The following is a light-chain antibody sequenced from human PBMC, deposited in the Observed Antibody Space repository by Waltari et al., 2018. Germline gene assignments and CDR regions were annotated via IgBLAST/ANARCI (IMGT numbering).Light chain of an antibody. CDR2: GAS. V-gene: IGKV3D-15*01. CDR1: QSVSSN. J-gene: IGKJ2*01. CDR3: QQYNNWPSYT. Sequence: EIVMTQSPATLSVSTGERATLYCRASQSVSSNLAWYQQKPGQAPRLLIYGASTRATGIPARFSVSVSGTEFTLTISSLQSEDFAFYYCQQYNNWPSYTFGQGTKLEIK.